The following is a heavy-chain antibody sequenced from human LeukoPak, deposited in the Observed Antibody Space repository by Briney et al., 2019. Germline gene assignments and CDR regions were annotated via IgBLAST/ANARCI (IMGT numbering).Heavy chain of an antibody. J-gene: IGHJ6*02. D-gene: IGHD2-15*01. V-gene: IGHV3-13*01. CDR1: GFTFGTYD. Sequence: PGGSLRFSCEASGFTFGTYDMHWVRQVTGKGLEWVSAIGTGDDTYYLGPVKGRFTISRENAKNVLYLQMSSLRAEDTAVYYCAREIRETVVTRHYYYGIDVWGQGTTVTVPS. CDR2: IGTGDDT. CDR3: AREIRETVVTRHYYYGIDV.